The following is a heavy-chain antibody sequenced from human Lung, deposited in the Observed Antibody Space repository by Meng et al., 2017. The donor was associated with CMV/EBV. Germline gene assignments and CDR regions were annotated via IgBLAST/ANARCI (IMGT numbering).Heavy chain of an antibody. CDR3: ARVWANGEGWFDP. V-gene: IGHV4-39*07. CDR2: IYYSGLT. J-gene: IGHJ5*02. CDR1: GGSIRSSSHY. Sequence: RQLQESGPGLGNPSGPRSLTCTVSGGSIRSSSHYWGWIRQSPGKGLEWIGNIYYSGLTSYNPSLKSRVTISVDTSKNQFSLKLSSVTAADTAVFYCARVWANGEGWFDPWGQGTLVTVSS. D-gene: IGHD2-8*01.